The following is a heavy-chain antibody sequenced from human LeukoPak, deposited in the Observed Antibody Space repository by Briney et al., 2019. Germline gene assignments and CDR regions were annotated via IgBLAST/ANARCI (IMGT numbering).Heavy chain of an antibody. CDR3: ARNYYGSGRYKYYFDY. CDR1: GFTFDDYG. J-gene: IGHJ4*02. CDR2: INWNGGST. V-gene: IGHV3-20*04. D-gene: IGHD3-10*01. Sequence: PGGSLRLSCAASGFTFDDYGMRGVRQAPGEGLEWVSGINWNGGSTGYADSVKGRFTISRDNAKNSLYLQMNSLRAEDTALYYCARNYYGSGRYKYYFDYWGQGTLVTVSS.